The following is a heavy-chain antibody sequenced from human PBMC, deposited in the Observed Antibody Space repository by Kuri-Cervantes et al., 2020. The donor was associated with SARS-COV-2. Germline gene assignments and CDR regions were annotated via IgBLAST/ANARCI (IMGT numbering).Heavy chain of an antibody. CDR1: GFTFSSYG. V-gene: IGHV3-30*02. D-gene: IGHD2-2*01. CDR3: AKELGYCSSTSCYVHFDY. Sequence: GESLKISCAASGFTFSSYGMHWVRQAPGKGLEWVAFIRYDGSNKYYADSVKGRFTISRDNSKNTLYLQMNSLRAEDTAVYYCAKELGYCSSTSCYVHFDYWGQGTLVTVSS. J-gene: IGHJ4*02. CDR2: IRYDGSNK.